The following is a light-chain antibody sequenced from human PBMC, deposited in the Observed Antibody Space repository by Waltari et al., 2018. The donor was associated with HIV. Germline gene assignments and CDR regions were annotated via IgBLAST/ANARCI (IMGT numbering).Light chain of an antibody. V-gene: IGLV1-40*01. Sequence: QSVLTQPPSVSGAPGQRVTISCTGSSSNIGAGYDVTWYQQLPGTAPKLLIYGNSDRPSGVPDRFSGSKSGTSASLAITGLQAEDEADYYCQSYDSSLSGSVFGGGTNLTVL. J-gene: IGLJ3*02. CDR1: SSNIGAGYD. CDR2: GNS. CDR3: QSYDSSLSGSV.